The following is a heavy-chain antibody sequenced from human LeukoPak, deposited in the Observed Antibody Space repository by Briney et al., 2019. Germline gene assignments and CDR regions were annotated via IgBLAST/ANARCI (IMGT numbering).Heavy chain of an antibody. CDR2: ISGSGGST. CDR3: ARGPGKASFDY. Sequence: GGSLRLSCAASGFTFSSYGMSWVRQAPGKGLEWVSAISGSGGSTYYADSVKGRFTISRDKSNNTLYLQMNSLRAEDTAVYYCARGPGKASFDYWGQGTLVTGSS. CDR1: GFTFSSYG. J-gene: IGHJ4*02. V-gene: IGHV3-23*01. D-gene: IGHD3-10*01.